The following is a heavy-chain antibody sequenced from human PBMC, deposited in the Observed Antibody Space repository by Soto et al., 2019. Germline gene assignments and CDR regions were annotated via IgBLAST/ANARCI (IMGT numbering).Heavy chain of an antibody. V-gene: IGHV4-59*01. CDR1: GGSISRYY. J-gene: IGHJ6*02. Sequence: SETLSLTCTVSGGSISRYYWSWIRQAPGRGLEWIGNIFSSGSTNYNPSLKSRVAISVDTSKNQVSLKLNAVTTADTAVYYCAREYYDFWSVTYSYYGLDVWGQGTTVTSP. CDR3: AREYYDFWSVTYSYYGLDV. D-gene: IGHD3-3*01. CDR2: IFSSGST.